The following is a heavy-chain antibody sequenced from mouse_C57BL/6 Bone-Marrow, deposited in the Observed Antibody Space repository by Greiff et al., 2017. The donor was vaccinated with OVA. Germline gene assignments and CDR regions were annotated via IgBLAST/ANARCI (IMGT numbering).Heavy chain of an antibody. CDR3: ARDGDY. CDR2: ISNGGGST. J-gene: IGHJ4*01. Sequence: EVMLVESGGGLVQPGGSLKLSCAASGFTFSDYYMYWVRQTPEKRLEWVAYISNGGGSTYYPDTVKGRFTISRDNAKNTLYLQMSRLKSEDTAMYYCARDGDYWGQGTSVTVSS. CDR1: GFTFSDYY. V-gene: IGHV5-12*01.